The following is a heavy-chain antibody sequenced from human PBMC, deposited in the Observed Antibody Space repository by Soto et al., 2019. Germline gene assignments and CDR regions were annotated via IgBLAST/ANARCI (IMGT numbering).Heavy chain of an antibody. CDR2: IKQDGTEK. Sequence: PVGSPRLSCAASGFTFSRYWMNWVRQAPGKGLEWVANIKQDGTEKNYVDSVKGRFTISRDNAKNSLYLQMDSLRAEDTAVYFCARGDTPMITGMDSFDIWGQGTLVTVSS. J-gene: IGHJ3*02. CDR3: ARGDTPMITGMDSFDI. D-gene: IGHD5-18*01. CDR1: GFTFSRYW. V-gene: IGHV3-7*01.